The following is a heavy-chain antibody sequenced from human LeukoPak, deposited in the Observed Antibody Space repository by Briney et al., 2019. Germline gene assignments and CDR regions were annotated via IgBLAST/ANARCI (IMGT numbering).Heavy chain of an antibody. Sequence: PSETLSLTCTVSGGSISSHYWSWIRQPPGKGLEWIGYIYYSGSTNYNPSLKSRVTISVDTSKNQFSLKLSSVTAADTAVYYCARRAYGDSPNDYWGQGTLVTVSS. D-gene: IGHD4-17*01. V-gene: IGHV4-59*08. CDR3: ARRAYGDSPNDY. J-gene: IGHJ4*02. CDR1: GGSISSHY. CDR2: IYYSGST.